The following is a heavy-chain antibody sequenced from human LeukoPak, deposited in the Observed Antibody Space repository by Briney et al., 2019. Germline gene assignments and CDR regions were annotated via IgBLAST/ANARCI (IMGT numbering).Heavy chain of an antibody. Sequence: SETLSLTCAVYGGSFSGYYWSWIRQPPGKGLEWIGEIHHSGSTNYNPSLKSRVTISVDTSTNQLSLKLSSVTAADTAVYYCARGPGGVTTVLDYWGQGTLVTVSS. D-gene: IGHD4-17*01. CDR3: ARGPGGVTTVLDY. V-gene: IGHV4-34*01. CDR2: IHHSGST. J-gene: IGHJ4*02. CDR1: GGSFSGYY.